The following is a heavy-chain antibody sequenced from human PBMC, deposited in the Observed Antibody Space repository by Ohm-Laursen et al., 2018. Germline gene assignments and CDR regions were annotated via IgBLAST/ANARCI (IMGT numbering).Heavy chain of an antibody. CDR1: GFTFSSYG. V-gene: IGHV3-33*01. CDR3: ARDTRYCSGGSCYSGLDY. Sequence: SLRLSCSASGFTFSSYGMHWVRQAPGKGLEWVAGIWYDGSNKYYADSVKGRFTISRDNSKNTLYLQMNSLRAEDTAVYYCARDTRYCSGGSCYSGLDYWGQGTLVTVSS. J-gene: IGHJ4*02. CDR2: IWYDGSNK. D-gene: IGHD2-15*01.